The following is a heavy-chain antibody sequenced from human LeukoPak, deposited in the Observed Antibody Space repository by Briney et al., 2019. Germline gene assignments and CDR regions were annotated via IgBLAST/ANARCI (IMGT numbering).Heavy chain of an antibody. CDR2: INHSGST. Sequence: PSETLSLTCAVYGGSFSGYYWSWIRQPPGKGLEWIGEINHSGSTNYNPSLKSRVTISVDTSKNQFSLKLSSVTAADTAVYYCARGPAYDYVWGSYRPWGWFDPWGQGTLVTVSS. D-gene: IGHD3-16*02. CDR3: ARGPAYDYVWGSYRPWGWFDP. J-gene: IGHJ5*02. CDR1: GGSFSGYY. V-gene: IGHV4-34*01.